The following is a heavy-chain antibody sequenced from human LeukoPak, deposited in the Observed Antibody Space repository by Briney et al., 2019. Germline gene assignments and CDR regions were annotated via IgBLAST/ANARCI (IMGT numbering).Heavy chain of an antibody. V-gene: IGHV3-48*03. CDR1: GFTFSSYE. CDR3: AKDWSCSSASCRFDY. Sequence: GGSLRLSCAASGFTFSSYEMNWVRQAPGKGLEWISDISPSGRTMSYADSVKGRFTISRDNSKNTLYLQMNSLRADDTAVYHCAKDWSCSSASCRFDYWGQGTLVTVSS. CDR2: ISPSGRTM. D-gene: IGHD2-2*01. J-gene: IGHJ4*02.